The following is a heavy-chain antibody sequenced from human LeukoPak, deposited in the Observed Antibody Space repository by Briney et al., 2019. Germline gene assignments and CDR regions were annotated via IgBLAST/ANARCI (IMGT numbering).Heavy chain of an antibody. CDR3: ARDFSRIAAAGTQNWFDP. D-gene: IGHD6-13*01. V-gene: IGHV1-46*01. Sequence: ATVKVSCKASGYTFTSYYMHWVRQAPGQGLEWMGIINPSGGSTSYAQKFQGRVTMTRDMSTSTVYMELSSLRSEDTAVYYCARDFSRIAAAGTQNWFDPWGQGTLVTVSS. J-gene: IGHJ5*02. CDR1: GYTFTSYY. CDR2: INPSGGST.